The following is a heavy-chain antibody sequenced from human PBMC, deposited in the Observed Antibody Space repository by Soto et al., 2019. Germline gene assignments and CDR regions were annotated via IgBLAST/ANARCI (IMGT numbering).Heavy chain of an antibody. V-gene: IGHV4-39*02. J-gene: IGHJ4*02. CDR1: GGSISSSSYY. CDR3: ARRYGTTFDY. D-gene: IGHD1-7*01. Sequence: PSETLSLTCTVSGGSISSSSYYWGWIRQPPGKGLEWIGNIYYSGSTYYNPSLKSRVTISVDTSKNHFSLKLSSVTAADTAVYYCARRYGTTFDYWGQGTLVTVSS. CDR2: IYYSGST.